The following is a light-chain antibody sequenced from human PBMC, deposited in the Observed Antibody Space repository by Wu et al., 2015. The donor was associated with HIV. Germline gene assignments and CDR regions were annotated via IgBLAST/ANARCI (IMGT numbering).Light chain of an antibody. CDR3: QQYSDYSPYS. Sequence: DIQMTQSPSILSASVGDRVTITCRASQDISKWLAWYQQKPGKAPKLLIYKASTLPSGVPSRFSGSGSVTDFTLTISSLQPDDFATYYCQQYSDYSPYSFGQGTRLEIK. V-gene: IGKV1-5*03. CDR1: QDISKW. J-gene: IGKJ2*03. CDR2: KAS.